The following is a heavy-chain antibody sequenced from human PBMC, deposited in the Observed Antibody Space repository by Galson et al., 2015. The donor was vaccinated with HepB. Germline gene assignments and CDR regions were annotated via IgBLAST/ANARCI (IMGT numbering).Heavy chain of an antibody. J-gene: IGHJ6*02. CDR1: GFTFSSYG. CDR3: AKDGDIVVVPAATLGLGYYGMDV. D-gene: IGHD2-2*01. V-gene: IGHV3-30*18. CDR2: ISYDGSNK. Sequence: SLRLSCAASGFTFSSYGMHWVRQAPGKGLEWVAVISYDGSNKYYADSVKGRFTISRDNSKNTLYLQMNSLRAEDTAVNYCAKDGDIVVVPAATLGLGYYGMDVWGQGTTVTVSS.